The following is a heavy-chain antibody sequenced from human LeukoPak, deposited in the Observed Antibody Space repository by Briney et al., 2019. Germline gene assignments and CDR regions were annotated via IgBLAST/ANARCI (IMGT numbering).Heavy chain of an antibody. CDR3: AKDHSRYGDLGWFDP. CDR2: IYTSGST. J-gene: IGHJ5*02. Sequence: SETLSLTCTVSGDSISSSSYYWSWIRQPAGKGLEWIGRIYTSGSTNYNPSLKSRVTISLDTSKNQFSLKLSSVTAADTAMYYCAKDHSRYGDLGWFDPWGQGTLVTVSS. V-gene: IGHV4-61*02. CDR1: GDSISSSSYY. D-gene: IGHD4-17*01.